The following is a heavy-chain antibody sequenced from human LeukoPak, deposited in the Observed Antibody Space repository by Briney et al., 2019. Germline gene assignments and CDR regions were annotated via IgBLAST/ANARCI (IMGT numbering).Heavy chain of an antibody. CDR3: ARSFRSSGYMFDY. J-gene: IGHJ4*02. CDR1: GYSISSSNW. Sequence: SDTLSLTCAVSGYSISSSNWWGWIRQPPGKGLEWIGYIYYSGSTYYNPSLKSRVTMSVDTSKNQFSLKLSSVTAVDTAVYYCARSFRSSGYMFDYWGQGTLVTVSS. D-gene: IGHD3-22*01. CDR2: IYYSGST. V-gene: IGHV4-28*01.